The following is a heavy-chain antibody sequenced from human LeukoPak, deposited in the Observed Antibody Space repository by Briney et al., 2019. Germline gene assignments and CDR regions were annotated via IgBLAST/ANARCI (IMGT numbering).Heavy chain of an antibody. CDR1: GGSFSGYY. CDR2: INHSGST. V-gene: IGHV4-34*01. Sequence: RASETLSLTCAVYGGSFSGYYWSWIRQPPGKGLEWLGEINHSGSTNYNPSLKSRVTISVDTSKNQFSLKLSSVTAADTAVYYCARGGGRWLQLGRYYFDYWGQGTLVTVSS. D-gene: IGHD5-24*01. CDR3: ARGGGRWLQLGRYYFDY. J-gene: IGHJ4*02.